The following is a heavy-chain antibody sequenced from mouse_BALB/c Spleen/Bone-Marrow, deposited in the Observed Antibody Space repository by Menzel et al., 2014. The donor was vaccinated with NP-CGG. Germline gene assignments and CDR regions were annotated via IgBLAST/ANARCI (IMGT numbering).Heavy chain of an antibody. CDR2: FYPGSGST. D-gene: IGHD2-14*01. V-gene: IGHV1S22*01. CDR3: TRYRYDADYFDY. Sequence: LQQSGSELVRPGASVKLSCKASGYTFTSYWMHWVKQRPGQGLEWIGIFYPGSGSTNYDEKFKSKATLTVDTSSNTAYMQLSSLTSEDSAVYYCTRYRYDADYFDYWGQGTTLTVSS. CDR1: GYTFTSYW. J-gene: IGHJ2*01.